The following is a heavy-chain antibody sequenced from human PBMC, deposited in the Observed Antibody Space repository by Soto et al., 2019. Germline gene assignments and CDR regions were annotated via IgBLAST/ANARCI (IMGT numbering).Heavy chain of an antibody. CDR2: IYWDDDK. D-gene: IGHD2-21*02. J-gene: IGHJ6*02. Sequence: QITLKESGPTLVKPTQTLTLTCTFSAFSLSTGGVGVGWIRQPPGKALEWLALIYWDDDKRYSPSLRSRLTIHKDTSKNQVVLTMTNMDPVDTATYYCIQSRCGGDCLQSYASYYYYGMDVWGQGTTVTVSS. CDR3: IQSRCGGDCLQSYASYYYYGMDV. V-gene: IGHV2-5*02. CDR1: AFSLSTGGVG.